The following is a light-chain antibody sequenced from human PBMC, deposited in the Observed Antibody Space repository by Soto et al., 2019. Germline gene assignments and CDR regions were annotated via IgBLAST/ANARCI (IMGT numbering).Light chain of an antibody. Sequence: EIVLTQSPATLSLSPGERATLSCRASQSVSSYLAWYQQKPGQAPRLLIYDASNRATGIPARFSGSGSGTDFTLTISSLEPEDFAVYYCQQLSNWPHTFGQWTKVEIK. CDR3: QQLSNWPHT. V-gene: IGKV3-11*01. J-gene: IGKJ1*01. CDR2: DAS. CDR1: QSVSSY.